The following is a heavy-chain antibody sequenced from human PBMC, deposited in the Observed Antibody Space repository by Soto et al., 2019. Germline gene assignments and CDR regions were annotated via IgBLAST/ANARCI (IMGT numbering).Heavy chain of an antibody. CDR2: VYHSVNP. CDR1: GGSISSGVYS. CDR3: ARLALVTRIFDY. Sequence: QLQLQESGSGLVEPAQTLSLTCAVSGGSISSGVYSCSWIRQPTGKRLEWIGYVYHSVNPYYNPSLKGRVTISLDRSKNQFSLELGSLTAADTAVYYCARLALVTRIFDYWCQGTLVTVSS. J-gene: IGHJ4*02. D-gene: IGHD2-21*02. V-gene: IGHV4-30-2*01.